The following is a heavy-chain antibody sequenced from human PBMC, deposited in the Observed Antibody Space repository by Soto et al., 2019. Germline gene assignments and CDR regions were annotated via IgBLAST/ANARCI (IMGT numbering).Heavy chain of an antibody. J-gene: IGHJ4*02. CDR3: VIHVAFDYVN. CDR1: GFSFSSYW. Sequence: EVQLVESGGGLVQPGGSLRISCTVSGFSFSSYWMSWVRQAPGKGLEWVASIKQDESEKYYVDSVKGRFTISRDNVDDSLFLQIDSLSADDTAVYFCVIHVAFDYVNWGQGTLVTVSS. V-gene: IGHV3-7*01. CDR2: IKQDESEK. D-gene: IGHD3-16*01.